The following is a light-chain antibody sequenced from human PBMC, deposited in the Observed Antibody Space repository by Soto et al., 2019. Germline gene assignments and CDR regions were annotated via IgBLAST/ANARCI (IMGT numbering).Light chain of an antibody. J-gene: IGKJ1*01. V-gene: IGKV1-5*03. CDR1: QSISSW. CDR2: KAS. Sequence: DIQMTQSPSTLSASVGDRVTITCRASQSISSWLAWYQQKPGKAPNLLIYKASSLESGVPSRFSGSGSGTEFTLTISSLQPDDFATYYCQHYNSYSPAFGQGTKVEIK. CDR3: QHYNSYSPA.